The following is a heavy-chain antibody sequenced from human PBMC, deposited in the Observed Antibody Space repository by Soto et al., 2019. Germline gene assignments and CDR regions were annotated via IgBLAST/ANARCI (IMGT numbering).Heavy chain of an antibody. D-gene: IGHD4-17*01. CDR3: ARDYGDDYGGNGY. Sequence: QFQRVHSGAEVKKLGSSGKVSCKASGGTLSTYTITWGRKAPGQGLEWMGRIIPILGIANYAQKFQGRVTITADKSTSTAYMELSSLRSEDTAVYYCARDYGDDYGGNGYWGQGTLVTVSS. V-gene: IGHV1-69*04. J-gene: IGHJ4*02. CDR2: IIPILGIA. CDR1: GGTLSTYT.